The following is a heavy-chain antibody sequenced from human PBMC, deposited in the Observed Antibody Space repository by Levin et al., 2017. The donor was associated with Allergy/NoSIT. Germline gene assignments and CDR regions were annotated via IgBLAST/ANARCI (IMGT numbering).Heavy chain of an antibody. CDR1: GFTFSSYE. CDR3: ARADCSGGSCYSGWFDP. D-gene: IGHD2-15*01. CDR2: ISSSGSTI. Sequence: GESLKISCAASGFTFSSYEMNWVRQAPGKGLEWVSYISSSGSTIYYADSVKGRFTISRDNAKNSLYLQMNSLRAEDTAVYYCARADCSGGSCYSGWFDPWGQGTLVTVSS. J-gene: IGHJ5*02. V-gene: IGHV3-48*03.